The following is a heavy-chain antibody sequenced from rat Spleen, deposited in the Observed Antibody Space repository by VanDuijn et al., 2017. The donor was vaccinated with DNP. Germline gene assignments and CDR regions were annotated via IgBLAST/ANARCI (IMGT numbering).Heavy chain of an antibody. CDR3: ARGPNYGGWPDYFDY. CDR1: GFIFSNYW. J-gene: IGHJ2*01. V-gene: IGHV5-58*01. CDR2: INTDGGST. D-gene: IGHD1-11*01. Sequence: EVKLVESGGGLVQPGRSLKLSCAASGFIFSNYWMTWIRQAPGKGLEWVSSINTDGGSTYYPDSVKGRFTISRDNAQNTLYLQMSKLGSEDTAIYYCARGPNYGGWPDYFDYWGQGVMVTVSS.